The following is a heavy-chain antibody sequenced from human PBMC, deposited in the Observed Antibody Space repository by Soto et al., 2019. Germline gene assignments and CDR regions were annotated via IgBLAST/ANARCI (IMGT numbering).Heavy chain of an antibody. J-gene: IGHJ4*02. Sequence: QVQLVESGGGVVQPGRSLRLSCAASGFTFSSYAMHLVRQAPGKGLEWVAVISYDGSNKYYADSVKGRFTISRDNSKNTLYLQMNSLRAEDTAVYYCARDHQWGVVVITLVDWGQGTLVTVSS. V-gene: IGHV3-30-3*01. D-gene: IGHD3-22*01. CDR3: ARDHQWGVVVITLVD. CDR2: ISYDGSNK. CDR1: GFTFSSYA.